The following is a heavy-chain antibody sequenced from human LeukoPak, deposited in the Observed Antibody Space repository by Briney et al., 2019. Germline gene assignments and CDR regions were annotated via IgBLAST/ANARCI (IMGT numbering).Heavy chain of an antibody. D-gene: IGHD3-16*02. V-gene: IGHV4-59*08. J-gene: IGHJ4*02. Sequence: PSETLSLTCTVSGGSISSYYWSWIRQPPGKGLEWIGYIYNSGNTNYNPSLKSRVTISVDTSRNQFSLRLNSVTAADTAVYYCARQATYRFDYWGQGTLVTVSS. CDR1: GGSISSYY. CDR2: IYNSGNT. CDR3: ARQATYRFDY.